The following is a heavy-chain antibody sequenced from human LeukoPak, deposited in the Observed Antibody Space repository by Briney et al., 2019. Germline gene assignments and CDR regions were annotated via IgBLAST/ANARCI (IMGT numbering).Heavy chain of an antibody. CDR3: AGAYGDTYYDF. V-gene: IGHV4-59*01. D-gene: IGHD4/OR15-4a*01. J-gene: IGHJ4*02. CDR1: GGSISSYY. Sequence: PSETLSLTCTVSGGSISSYYWSWIRQPPGKGLEWIGYIYYSGSTNYNPSLKSRVVMSVDMSKNQFSLSLTSVSAADSALYYCAGAYGDTYYDFWGQGTLVSVSS. CDR2: IYYSGST.